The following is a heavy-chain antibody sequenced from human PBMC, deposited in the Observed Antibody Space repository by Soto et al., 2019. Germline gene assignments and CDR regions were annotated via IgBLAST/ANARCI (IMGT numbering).Heavy chain of an antibody. D-gene: IGHD6-13*01. Sequence: QVQLVQSGAEGKKPGSSVKVSCKASGGTFSSYAISWVRQAPGPGLEWMGGIIPIFGTANYAQKFQGRVTITADESTSTAYTELSSLRSEDTAVYYCASVAAAGPYFDYWGQGTLVTVSS. CDR2: IIPIFGTA. V-gene: IGHV1-69*01. CDR3: ASVAAAGPYFDY. CDR1: GGTFSSYA. J-gene: IGHJ4*02.